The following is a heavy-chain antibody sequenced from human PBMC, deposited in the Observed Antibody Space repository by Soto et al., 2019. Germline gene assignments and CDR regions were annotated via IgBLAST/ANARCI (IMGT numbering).Heavy chain of an antibody. CDR1: GGSMSSNY. CDR2: VYYGGT. J-gene: IGHJ4*02. Sequence: WETLALTCPVSGGSMSSNYWSWIRQSPAKGLEWIGFVYYGGTNYNPSFESRVTMSVDTPKKQFSLELSDVTAADTAVYYCVSYRGAFYFDHWGQGTLVTVSA. V-gene: IGHV4-59*01. D-gene: IGHD4-4*01. CDR3: VSYRGAFYFDH.